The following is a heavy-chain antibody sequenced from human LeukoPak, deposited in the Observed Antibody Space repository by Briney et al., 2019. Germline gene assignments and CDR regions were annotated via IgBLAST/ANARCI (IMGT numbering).Heavy chain of an antibody. J-gene: IGHJ4*02. CDR3: ARGGYSGYDY. CDR2: IYYSGST. Sequence: SETLSLTCAVSGGSISSSNWWSWVRQPPGKGLEWIGYIYYSGSTNYNPSLKSRVTISVDTSKNQFSLKLSSVTAADTAVYYCARGGYSGYDYWGQGTLVTVSS. V-gene: IGHV4-4*02. CDR1: GGSISSSNW. D-gene: IGHD5-12*01.